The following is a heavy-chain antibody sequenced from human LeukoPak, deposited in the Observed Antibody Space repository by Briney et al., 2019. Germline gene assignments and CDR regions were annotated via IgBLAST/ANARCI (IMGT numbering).Heavy chain of an antibody. CDR3: ARPTTKSSDFDY. V-gene: IGHV4-39*01. CDR1: GGSISSSSYY. CDR2: IYYSGST. Sequence: SQTLSLTCTVSGGSISSSSYYWGWIRQPPGKGLEWIGSIYYSGSTYSNPSLKSRVTISVDTSKNQFSLKLSSVTAADTAVYYCARPTTKSSDFDYWGQGTLVTVSS. J-gene: IGHJ4*02. D-gene: IGHD6-19*01.